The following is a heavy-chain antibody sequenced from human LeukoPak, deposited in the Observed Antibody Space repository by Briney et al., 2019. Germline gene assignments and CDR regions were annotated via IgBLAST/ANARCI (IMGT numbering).Heavy chain of an antibody. CDR2: IKEDGSEK. V-gene: IGHV3-7*01. J-gene: IGHJ6*02. CDR3: ARYNMDV. Sequence: GGSLRLSCAASEFIFGNYWMIWVRQAPGKGLEWVANIKEDGSEKYYVDSVKGRFTVSRDNAENSLYLQMNSLRAEDTGVYYCARYNMDVWGQGTTVTVSS. D-gene: IGHD1-14*01. CDR1: EFIFGNYW.